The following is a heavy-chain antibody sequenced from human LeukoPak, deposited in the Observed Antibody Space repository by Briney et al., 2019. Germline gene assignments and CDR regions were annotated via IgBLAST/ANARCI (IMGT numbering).Heavy chain of an antibody. CDR2: ISYDGSNK. V-gene: IGHV3-30*04. CDR1: GFTFSSYA. Sequence: SGRSLRLSCAASGFTFSSYAMHWVRQAPGKGLEWVAVISYDGSNKYYADSVKGRFTISRDNSKNTLYLQMNSLRAEDTAVYYCASVSSLYGSGSSTDYWGQGTLVTVSS. J-gene: IGHJ4*02. D-gene: IGHD3-10*01. CDR3: ASVSSLYGSGSSTDY.